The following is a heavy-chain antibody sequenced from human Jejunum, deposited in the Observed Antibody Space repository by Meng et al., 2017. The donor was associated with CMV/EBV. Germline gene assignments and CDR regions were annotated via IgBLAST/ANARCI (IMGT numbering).Heavy chain of an antibody. CDR3: ARDPGVDF. CDR2: ISYDATNQ. V-gene: IGHV3-30*04. Sequence: RLSCVASGFTFNNFPIHWVRQAPGKGLEWVAVISYDATNQHYAESVKGRFTISRDNSKSTLYLQMNSLRAEDTAVYYCARDPGVDFWGQGTLVTVSS. D-gene: IGHD3-3*01. CDR1: GFTFNNFP. J-gene: IGHJ4*02.